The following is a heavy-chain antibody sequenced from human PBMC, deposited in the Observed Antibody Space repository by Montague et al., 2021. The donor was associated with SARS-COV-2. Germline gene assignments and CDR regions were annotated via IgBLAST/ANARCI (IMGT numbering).Heavy chain of an antibody. CDR1: GGSISSYY. V-gene: IGHV4-59*01. CDR3: ARDRGWGSRGAGYIDL. Sequence: SETLSLTCTVSGGSISSYYWSWIRQPPGKGLEWIGYIYYSGNTNYNPSLKSRVTISVDTSKNQFSLKLSSVTAADTAVYYCARDRGWGSRGAGYIDLWGRGTLVTVSS. J-gene: IGHJ2*01. CDR2: IYYSGNT. D-gene: IGHD2-21*01.